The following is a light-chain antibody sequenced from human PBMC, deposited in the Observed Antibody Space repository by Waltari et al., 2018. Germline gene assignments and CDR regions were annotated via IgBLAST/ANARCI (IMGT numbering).Light chain of an antibody. Sequence: QSALTQPASVSGSPGQSITISCTATISDVGGDNYVSWYQHPPGKAPKLMIYDVSNRPSGVSNRFSGSKSGNTASLTISGLQAEDEADYYCSSYTSSSVVFGGGTKLTVL. CDR2: DVS. J-gene: IGLJ2*01. CDR1: ISDVGGDNY. V-gene: IGLV2-14*03. CDR3: SSYTSSSVV.